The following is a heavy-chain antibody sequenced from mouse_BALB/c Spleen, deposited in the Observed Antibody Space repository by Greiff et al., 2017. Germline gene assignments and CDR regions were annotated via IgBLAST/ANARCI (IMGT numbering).Heavy chain of an antibody. Sequence: EVKLMESGGGLVKLGGSLKLSCAASGFTFSSYYMSWVRQTPEKRLELVAAINSNGGSTYYPDTVKGRFTISRDNAKNTLYLQMSSLKSEDTALYYCARRGGYYEAMDYWGQGTSVTVSS. CDR3: ARRGGYYEAMDY. V-gene: IGHV5-6-2*01. J-gene: IGHJ4*01. CDR1: GFTFSSYY. D-gene: IGHD2-3*01. CDR2: INSNGGST.